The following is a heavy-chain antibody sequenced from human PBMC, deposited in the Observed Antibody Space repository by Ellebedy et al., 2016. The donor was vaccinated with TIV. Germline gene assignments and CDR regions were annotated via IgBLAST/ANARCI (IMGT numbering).Heavy chain of an antibody. CDR1: RYTFSGYT. CDR3: ARAGNGYFELPF. V-gene: IGHV1-3*01. J-gene: IGHJ4*02. D-gene: IGHD5-24*01. CDR2: IHSGNGNT. Sequence: ASVKVSCKASRYTFSGYTMHWVRQAPGQGLEWMGWIHSGNGNTRFSESFQGRLTFARDTSANTLYMDLRSLKFDDTAVYFCARAGNGYFELPFWGQGTLVTVSS.